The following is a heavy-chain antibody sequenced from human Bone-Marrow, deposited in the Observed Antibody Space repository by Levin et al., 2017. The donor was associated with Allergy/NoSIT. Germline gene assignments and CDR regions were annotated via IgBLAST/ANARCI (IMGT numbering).Heavy chain of an antibody. CDR3: ARVPIPPRIPNAFDI. CDR2: ISYDGSNK. D-gene: IGHD2-21*01. Sequence: GESLKISCAASGFTFSSYAMHWVRQAPGKGLEWVAVISYDGSNKYYADSVKGRFTISRDNSKNTLYLQMNSLRAEDTAVYYCARVPIPPRIPNAFDIWGQGTMVTVSS. CDR1: GFTFSSYA. V-gene: IGHV3-30-3*01. J-gene: IGHJ3*02.